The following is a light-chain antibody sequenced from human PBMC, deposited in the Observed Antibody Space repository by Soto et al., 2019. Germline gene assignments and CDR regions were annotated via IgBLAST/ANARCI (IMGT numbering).Light chain of an antibody. CDR3: QQRSTWPLT. CDR2: DAS. J-gene: IGKJ4*01. V-gene: IGKV3-11*01. Sequence: EIVLTQSPATLSLSPGERATLSCMASQSVSSYLAWYQQKPGQAPRLLIYDASNRATGIPARFSGSGSGTDLTLTIISLGPEDFAVYYCQQRSTWPLTFGGGTKVEIK. CDR1: QSVSSY.